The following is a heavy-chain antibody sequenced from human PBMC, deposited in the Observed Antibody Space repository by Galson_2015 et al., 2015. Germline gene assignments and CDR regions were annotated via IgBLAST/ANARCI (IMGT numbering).Heavy chain of an antibody. CDR2: IWYDGSNK. CDR1: GFTVSSNY. D-gene: IGHD5-24*01. V-gene: IGHV3-33*08. J-gene: IGHJ6*02. CDR3: ARKIDGYNYFGGRGYYYGMDV. Sequence: SLRLSCAASGFTVSSNYMSWVRQAPGKGLEWVAVIWYDGSNKYYADSVKGRFTISRDNSKNTLYLQMNSLRAEDTAVYYCARKIDGYNYFGGRGYYYGMDVWGQGTTVTVSS.